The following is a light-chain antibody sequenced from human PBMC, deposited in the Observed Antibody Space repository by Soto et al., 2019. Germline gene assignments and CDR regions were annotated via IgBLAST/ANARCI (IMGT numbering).Light chain of an antibody. CDR2: DAS. Sequence: EVVMTQSPATLSVSPGERATLSCRASQSVSNNLAWYQQKPGQAPRLLIYDASTRATGIPARFSGSGSGTDFSLTISSLQSEDFAVYYCQQYYNWPSFTFGPGTTVDIK. CDR3: QQYYNWPSFT. V-gene: IGKV3-15*01. CDR1: QSVSNN. J-gene: IGKJ3*01.